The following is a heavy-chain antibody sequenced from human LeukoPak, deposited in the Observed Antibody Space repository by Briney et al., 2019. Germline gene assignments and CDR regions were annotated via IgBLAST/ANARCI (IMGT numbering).Heavy chain of an antibody. Sequence: GGSLRLSCAASGFTFSNYAMSWVRQAPGKGLEWDSGISDSGASTYYADSVKGRFTISRDNSKNTVYLQMNSLRAEDTAVYYCAKDITTAEGDYFDYWGQGTLVTVSS. CDR3: AKDITTAEGDYFDY. J-gene: IGHJ4*02. V-gene: IGHV3-23*01. CDR1: GFTFSNYA. D-gene: IGHD1-14*01. CDR2: ISDSGAST.